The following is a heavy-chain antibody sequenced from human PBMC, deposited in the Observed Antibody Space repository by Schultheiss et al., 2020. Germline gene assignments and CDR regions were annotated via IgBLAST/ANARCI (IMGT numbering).Heavy chain of an antibody. CDR1: GGSFSGYY. V-gene: IGHV4-34*01. J-gene: IGHJ4*02. D-gene: IGHD3-9*01. CDR2: IYYSGSA. CDR3: ARLHSSGYAEDY. Sequence: SETLSLTCAVYGGSFSGYYWSWIRQPPGKGLEWIGYIYYSGSAYYNPSLKSRVTISADTSKNQFSLKLKSVTAADTAVYYCARLHSSGYAEDYWGQGTLVTVSS.